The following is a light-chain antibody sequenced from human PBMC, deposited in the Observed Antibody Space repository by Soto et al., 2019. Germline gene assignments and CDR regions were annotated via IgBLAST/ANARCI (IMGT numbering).Light chain of an antibody. CDR3: QQYGSSPLT. Sequence: IVRTQSPATLSVSPGERATLSCRASQSVSSNLAWHQQRPGQAPRLLIYGASSRATGIPDRFSGSGSGTDFTLTISRLEPEDFAVYYCQQYGSSPLTFGGGTKVDIK. CDR2: GAS. CDR1: QSVSSN. J-gene: IGKJ4*01. V-gene: IGKV3-20*01.